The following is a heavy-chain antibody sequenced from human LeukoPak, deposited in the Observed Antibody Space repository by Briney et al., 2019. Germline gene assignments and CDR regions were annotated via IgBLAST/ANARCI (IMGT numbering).Heavy chain of an antibody. CDR3: ARGKLGMEAFDI. D-gene: IGHD7-27*01. J-gene: IGHJ3*02. V-gene: IGHV4-59*01. CDR1: GGSISSYY. CDR2: IYYSGST. Sequence: SETLFLTCTVSGGSISSYYWSWIRQPPGKGLEWIGYIYYSGSTNYNPSLKSRVTISVDTSKNQFSLKLSSVTAADTAVYYCARGKLGMEAFDIWGQGTMVTVSS.